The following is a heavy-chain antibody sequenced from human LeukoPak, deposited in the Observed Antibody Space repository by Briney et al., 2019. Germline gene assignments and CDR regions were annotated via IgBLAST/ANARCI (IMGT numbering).Heavy chain of an antibody. J-gene: IGHJ4*02. V-gene: IGHV3-48*01. CDR3: ADPLFDY. CDR1: GFTFSSYS. CDR2: ISSSSSTI. Sequence: GGSVRLSCAASGFTFSSYSMKWVRQAPGKGLEWVSYISSSSSTIYYADSVKGRFTISRDNAKNPLYLQMNSLRAEDTAVYYCADPLFDYWGQGTLVTVSS.